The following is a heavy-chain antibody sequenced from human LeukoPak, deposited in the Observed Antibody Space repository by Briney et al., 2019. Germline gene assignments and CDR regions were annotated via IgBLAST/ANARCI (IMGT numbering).Heavy chain of an antibody. CDR3: ARGDGYNDAESLQH. V-gene: IGHV3-33*01. CDR2: IWYDGSKK. D-gene: IGHD5-24*01. Sequence: PGRSLRLSCAASGFTFSSYGMHWGCQAPGKGLEWVAVIWYDGSKKYYGDSVKGRFTISRDNSKKTLYLQMNSLRVEDTAVYYRARGDGYNDAESLQHWRQGTLVTVS. J-gene: IGHJ1*01. CDR1: GFTFSSYG.